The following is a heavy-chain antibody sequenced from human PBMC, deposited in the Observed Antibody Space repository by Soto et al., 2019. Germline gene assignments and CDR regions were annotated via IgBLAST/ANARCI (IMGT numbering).Heavy chain of an antibody. J-gene: IGHJ4*02. CDR3: ASYGGGSGTTLDY. CDR2: IIPILGIA. CDR1: GGTFSSYT. D-gene: IGHD6-19*01. Sequence: SVKVSCKASGGTFSSYTISWVRQAPGQGLEWMGRIIPILGIANYAQKFQGRVTIAADKSTSTAYMELSSLRSEDTAVYYCASYGGGSGTTLDYWGQGTLVTVSS. V-gene: IGHV1-69*02.